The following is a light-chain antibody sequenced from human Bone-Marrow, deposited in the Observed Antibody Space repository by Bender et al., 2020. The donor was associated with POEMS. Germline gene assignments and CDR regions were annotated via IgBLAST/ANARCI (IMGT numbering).Light chain of an antibody. CDR2: SSH. CDR3: CSYGGGGPYV. CDR1: SSNIGAHA. V-gene: IGLV1-44*01. J-gene: IGLJ1*01. Sequence: QSVLTQPPSASGTPGQRVTISCSGGSSNIGAHAVNWYQHLPGTAPKLLIYSSHRRPSEVPDRFSGSRSGTSASLTISGLRAEDESDYYCCSYGGGGPYVFGTVSKVTV.